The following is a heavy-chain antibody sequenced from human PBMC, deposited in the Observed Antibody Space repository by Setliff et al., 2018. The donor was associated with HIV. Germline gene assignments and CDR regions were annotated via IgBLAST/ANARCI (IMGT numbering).Heavy chain of an antibody. V-gene: IGHV4-39*01. D-gene: IGHD3-10*01. Sequence: SETLSLTCTVSDGSVRSSSYYWGWIRQPPGKGLEWIGSIYYSGSAYYNPSLKSRVTISVDTSKNQFSLKLNSVTAADTAVFYCARHRVITGSFDYWGQGTLVTVSS. CDR2: IYYSGSA. CDR3: ARHRVITGSFDY. CDR1: DGSVRSSSYY. J-gene: IGHJ4*02.